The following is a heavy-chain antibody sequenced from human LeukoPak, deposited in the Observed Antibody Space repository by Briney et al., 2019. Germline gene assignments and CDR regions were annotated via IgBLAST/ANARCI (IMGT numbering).Heavy chain of an antibody. CDR2: INPNSGGT. CDR1: GYTFTGYY. Sequence: GASVKVSCKASGYTFTGYYMHWVRQAPGQGLEWMGWINPNSGGTNYAQKFQGRVTMTRDTSISTAYMELSSLRSEDTAVYYCASSLAYCGGDCYSLDYWGQGTLVTVSS. D-gene: IGHD2-21*02. V-gene: IGHV1-2*02. CDR3: ASSLAYCGGDCYSLDY. J-gene: IGHJ4*02.